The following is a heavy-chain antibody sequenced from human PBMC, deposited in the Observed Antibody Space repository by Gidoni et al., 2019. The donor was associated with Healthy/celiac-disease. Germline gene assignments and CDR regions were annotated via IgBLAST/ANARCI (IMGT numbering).Heavy chain of an antibody. V-gene: IGHV3-13*01. CDR3: ARDLAD. CDR2: IATAGDT. Sequence: EVQLVESGGGLVQPGGSLRLSCAASGFTFIRYDIHWVRQATGKGLEWVSAIATAGDTYYPGSGKGRFTISRENAKNSLYLHMNSLRAGDTAVYYCARDLADWGQGTLVTVSS. J-gene: IGHJ4*02. CDR1: GFTFIRYD.